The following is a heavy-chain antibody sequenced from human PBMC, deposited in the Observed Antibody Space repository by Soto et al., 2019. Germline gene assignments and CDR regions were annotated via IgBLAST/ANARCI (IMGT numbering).Heavy chain of an antibody. CDR2: IANDGRDK. J-gene: IGHJ4*02. V-gene: IGHV3-30*18. CDR1: GFAFNNYG. Sequence: QVQLVESGGGVVQPGGSLRLSCAASGFAFNNYGMHWIRQPPGKGLEWVAVIANDGRDKKFSDSVKGRFTISRDNSQNPLYLQMNSLRAEDTAVYYCAKDSSTKAARYYFHYWGQGTLVTVSS. D-gene: IGHD6-6*01. CDR3: AKDSSTKAARYYFHY.